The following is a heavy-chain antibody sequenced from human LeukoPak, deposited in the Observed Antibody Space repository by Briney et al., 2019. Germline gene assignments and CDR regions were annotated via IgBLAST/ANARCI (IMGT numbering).Heavy chain of an antibody. J-gene: IGHJ4*02. V-gene: IGHV4-4*07. CDR2: IHPSGST. Sequence: PSETLSLTCTVSGDSISSYYWSWVRQPAGKGLEWIGRIHPSGSTNYNPSLKSRVTLSVDTSKNQFSLQLNSVTPEDTAVYYCARNYSPDFDYWGQGTQVSVSS. CDR1: GDSISSYY. D-gene: IGHD1-7*01. CDR3: ARNYSPDFDY.